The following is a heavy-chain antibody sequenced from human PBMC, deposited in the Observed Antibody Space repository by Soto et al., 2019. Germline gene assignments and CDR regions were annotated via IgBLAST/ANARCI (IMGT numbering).Heavy chain of an antibody. J-gene: IGHJ4*02. V-gene: IGHV4-34*01. CDR1: GGSFSGYY. CDR2: INHSGST. D-gene: IGHD6-13*01. Sequence: SETLSLTCADYGGSFSGYYWSWIRQPPGKGLEWIGEINHSGSTNYNPSLKSRVTISVDTSKSQFSLKLSSVTAADTAVYYCARARYSSSPTYYFDYWGQGTLVTVSS. CDR3: ARARYSSSPTYYFDY.